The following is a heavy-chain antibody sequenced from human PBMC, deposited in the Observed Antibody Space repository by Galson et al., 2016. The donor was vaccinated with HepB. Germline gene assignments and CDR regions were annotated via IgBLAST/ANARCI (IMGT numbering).Heavy chain of an antibody. D-gene: IGHD3-22*01. J-gene: IGHJ1*01. CDR1: GYTFTTYA. V-gene: IGHV1-3*01. CDR3: ARVTYDSSGYYFTHTEYFQH. Sequence: SVKVSCKASGYTFTTYAMHWLRQAPGQRLEWMGWINGGNVNTKYSQKFQGRVTITRDTSASTAYMELSSLRSEDTAVYYCARVTYDSSGYYFTHTEYFQHWGQGTPVTVSS. CDR2: INGGNVNT.